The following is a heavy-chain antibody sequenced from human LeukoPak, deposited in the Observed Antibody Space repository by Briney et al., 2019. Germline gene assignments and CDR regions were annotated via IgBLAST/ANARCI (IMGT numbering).Heavy chain of an antibody. D-gene: IGHD6-13*01. CDR3: ASGWYDSSWNFAN. CDR2: INPNSGDT. J-gene: IGHJ4*02. CDR1: GYIFTGYY. V-gene: IGHV1-2*02. Sequence: ASVKVSCKASGYIFTGYYMHWVRQASGQGLEWMGWINPNSGDTKYEQKFQGRVTMTRDTSFTTAYMELNRLTSDDTAVYYCASGWYDSSWNFANWGQGTLVTVSS.